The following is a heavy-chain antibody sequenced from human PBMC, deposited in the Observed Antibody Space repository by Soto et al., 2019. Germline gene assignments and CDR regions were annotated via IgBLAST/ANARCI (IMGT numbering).Heavy chain of an antibody. CDR2: ISWNSGSI. CDR1: GFTFDDYA. CDR3: AKGIGYRSSAGVYYYYGMDV. Sequence: EVQLVESGGGLVQPGRSLRLSCAASGFTFDDYAMHWVRQAPGKGLEWVSGISWNSGSIGYADSVKGRFTISRDNAKNSQYLQMNSLRAEDTAFDYCAKGIGYRSSAGVYYYYGMDVWGQGTTVTVSS. J-gene: IGHJ6*02. V-gene: IGHV3-9*01. D-gene: IGHD6-6*01.